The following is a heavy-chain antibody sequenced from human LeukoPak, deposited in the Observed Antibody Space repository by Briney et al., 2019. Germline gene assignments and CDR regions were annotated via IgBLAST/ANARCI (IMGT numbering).Heavy chain of an antibody. J-gene: IGHJ3*02. D-gene: IGHD3-3*01. Sequence: GGSLRLSCAASGFTFSSYSMTWVRQAPGKGLEWVSSISSSSSYIYYADSVKGRFTISRDNAKNSLYLQMNSLRAEDTAVYYCARALVRFLEWSPGAFDIWGQGTMVTVSS. CDR2: ISSSSSYI. CDR1: GFTFSSYS. V-gene: IGHV3-21*01. CDR3: ARALVRFLEWSPGAFDI.